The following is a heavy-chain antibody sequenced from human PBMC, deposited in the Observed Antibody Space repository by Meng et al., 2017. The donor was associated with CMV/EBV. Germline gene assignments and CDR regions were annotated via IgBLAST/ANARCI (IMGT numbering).Heavy chain of an antibody. J-gene: IGHJ3*02. CDR3: ARDPQLGPDAFDI. V-gene: IGHV6-1*01. D-gene: IGHD3-10*01. CDR2: TYYRSKWNN. Sequence: SETLSLTCAISGDSVSSNSVVWNWIRQSPSRGLEWLGRTYYRSKWNNDYAVSVKSRITINPDTSKNQFSLQLNSVTPEDTAVYYCARDPQLGPDAFDIWGQGTMVTVSS. CDR1: GDSVSSNSVV.